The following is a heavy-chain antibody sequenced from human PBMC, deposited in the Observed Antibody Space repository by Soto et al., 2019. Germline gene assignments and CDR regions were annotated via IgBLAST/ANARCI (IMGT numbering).Heavy chain of an antibody. CDR2: ISAYNGNT. CDR3: AREGSGDIVVGELDP. D-gene: IGHD2-2*01. V-gene: IGHV1-18*01. CDR1: GYTFTSYG. J-gene: IGHJ5*02. Sequence: ASVKVSCKASGYTFTSYGISWVRQAPGQGLEWMGWISAYNGNTNYAQKLQGRVTMTTGTSTSTAYMELRSLRSDDTAVYYCAREGSGDIVVGELDPWGQGTLVTVSS.